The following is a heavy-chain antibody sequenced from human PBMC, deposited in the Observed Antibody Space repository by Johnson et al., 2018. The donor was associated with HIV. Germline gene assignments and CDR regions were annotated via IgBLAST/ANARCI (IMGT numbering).Heavy chain of an antibody. J-gene: IGHJ3*02. Sequence: MLLVESGGGVVQPGRSLRLSCAVSGFTFSNYAMHWVRQAPGKGLEYVSAITSNGGSTYYANSVKGRFIISRDNSKNTLYLQMGSLRVEDMAVYYCARALRYSGSLWAFDIWGQGTMVTVSS. CDR1: GFTFSNYA. V-gene: IGHV3-64*01. CDR2: ITSNGGST. D-gene: IGHD1-26*01. CDR3: ARALRYSGSLWAFDI.